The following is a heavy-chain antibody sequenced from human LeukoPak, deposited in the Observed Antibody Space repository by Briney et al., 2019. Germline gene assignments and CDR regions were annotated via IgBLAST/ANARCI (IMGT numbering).Heavy chain of an antibody. CDR3: AKGVGFGELSYYYYYYGMDV. Sequence: GGSLRLSCAASGFTVSTNYMSWVRQAPGKGLEWVSVIYSGGSTYYADSVKGRFTISRDNSKNTLYLQMNSLRAEDTAVYYCAKGVGFGELSYYYYYYGMDVWGQGTTVTVSS. J-gene: IGHJ6*02. D-gene: IGHD3-10*01. V-gene: IGHV3-66*01. CDR1: GFTVSTNY. CDR2: IYSGGST.